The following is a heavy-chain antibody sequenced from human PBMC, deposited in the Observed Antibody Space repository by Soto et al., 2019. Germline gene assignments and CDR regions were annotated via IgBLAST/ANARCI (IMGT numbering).Heavy chain of an antibody. J-gene: IGHJ4*02. V-gene: IGHV1-3*01. CDR2: INAGNGNT. CDR3: ARDLGIAVVGTMGY. D-gene: IGHD6-19*01. Sequence: GASVEVSFKASWYTFTSYAIHWVRQAPGQRLEWMGWINAGNGNTKYSQKFQGRVTITRDTSASTAYMELSSLRSEDTAVYYCARDLGIAVVGTMGYWGQGTLVTVSS. CDR1: WYTFTSYA.